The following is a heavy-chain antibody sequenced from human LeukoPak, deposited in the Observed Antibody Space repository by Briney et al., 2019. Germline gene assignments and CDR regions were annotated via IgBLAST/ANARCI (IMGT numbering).Heavy chain of an antibody. V-gene: IGHV1-2*02. CDR3: ARHRQYYYDSSGFYYMDV. CDR2: INPNSGGT. Sequence: ASVKVSCKASGYTFTGYYMHWVRQAPGQGLEWMGWINPNSGGTNYAQKFQGRVTMTRDTSISTAYLQWSSLKASDTAMYYCARHRQYYYDSSGFYYMDVWGKGTTVTVSS. J-gene: IGHJ6*03. CDR1: GYTFTGYY. D-gene: IGHD3-22*01.